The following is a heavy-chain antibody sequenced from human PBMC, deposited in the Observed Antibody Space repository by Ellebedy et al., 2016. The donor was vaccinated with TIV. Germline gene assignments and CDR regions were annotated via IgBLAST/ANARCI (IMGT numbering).Heavy chain of an antibody. V-gene: IGHV1-24*01. CDR1: GYTLTELS. CDR3: AQRTMVRGSPHYYYYYGMDV. Sequence: ASVKVSCKVSGYTLTELSMHWVRQAPGKGLEWMGGFDPEDGETIYAQKFQGRVTMTEDTSTDTAYMELSSLRSEDTAVYYCAQRTMVRGSPHYYYYYGMDVWGQGTTVTVSS. J-gene: IGHJ6*02. CDR2: FDPEDGET. D-gene: IGHD3-10*01.